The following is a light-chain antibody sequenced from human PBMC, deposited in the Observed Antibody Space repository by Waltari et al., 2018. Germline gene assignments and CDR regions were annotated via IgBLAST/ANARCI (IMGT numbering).Light chain of an antibody. CDR3: QQSRRWPQRT. J-gene: IGKJ2*01. V-gene: IGKV3D-15*01. CDR1: ENVGTD. CDR2: FAN. Sequence: EIVMTQSPVTVSVSPGEAITPSCTASENVGTDLAWYRHKPGQPPRLLIYFANSSATVGPARFSGSGSGTDFTRSISSLESEDFEFYDCQQSRRWPQRTFGQGTKLES.